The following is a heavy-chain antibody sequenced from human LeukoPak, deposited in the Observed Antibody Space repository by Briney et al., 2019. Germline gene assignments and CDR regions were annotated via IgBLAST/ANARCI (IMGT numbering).Heavy chain of an antibody. Sequence: RESLKISCKGSGYSFTSYWIGWVRQMPGKGLEWMGIIYPGDSDTRYSPSFQGQVTISADKSISTAYLQWSSLKASDTAMYYCARMYYGSGSYYNVPPGAFDIWGQGTMVTVSS. CDR1: GYSFTSYW. V-gene: IGHV5-51*01. CDR2: IYPGDSDT. J-gene: IGHJ3*02. CDR3: ARMYYGSGSYYNVPPGAFDI. D-gene: IGHD3-10*01.